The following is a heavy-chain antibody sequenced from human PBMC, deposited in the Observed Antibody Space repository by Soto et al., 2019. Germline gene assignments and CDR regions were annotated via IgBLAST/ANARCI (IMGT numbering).Heavy chain of an antibody. CDR1: WATFSNYA. V-gene: IGHV1-69*13. D-gene: IGHD6-19*01. CDR2: IIPLYGTP. CDR3: ATHDSSGWYGYFQR. Sequence: SVKVSCKASWATFSNYAFSWVRQAPGQGLEWMGGIIPLYGTPNYAQKFQGRVTITADEFTSTAYMELSSLRSDDTAEYYCATHDSSGWYGYFQRWGQGTLVTVSS. J-gene: IGHJ1*01.